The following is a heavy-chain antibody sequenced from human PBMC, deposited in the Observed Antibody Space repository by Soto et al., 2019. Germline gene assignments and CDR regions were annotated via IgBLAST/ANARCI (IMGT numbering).Heavy chain of an antibody. V-gene: IGHV3-23*01. Sequence: GGSLRLSCVASGFTFSSYAMRWVRQAPGKGLEWVSGISISGGSTDYADSVKGRFTISRDNAKNSLYLQMNSLRAEDTAVYYCAREGLGYCSSTSCFGNDYWGQGTLVTVSS. CDR1: GFTFSSYA. CDR3: AREGLGYCSSTSCFGNDY. CDR2: ISISGGST. D-gene: IGHD2-2*01. J-gene: IGHJ4*02.